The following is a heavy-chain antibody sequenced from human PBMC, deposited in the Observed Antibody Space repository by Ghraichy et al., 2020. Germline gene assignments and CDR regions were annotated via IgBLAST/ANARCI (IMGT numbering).Heavy chain of an antibody. D-gene: IGHD3-3*01. CDR1: GDSVSSDTAS. V-gene: IGHV6-1*01. Sequence: SQTLSLTCVISGDSVSSDTASWNWIRQSPSGGLEWLGRTYHRSRWYTDYAVSVKSRMIINPDTSNNQLSLQLSSVTPEDTAVYYCVRTEWLDYFDLWGRGTLVTVSS. J-gene: IGHJ2*01. CDR3: VRTEWLDYFDL. CDR2: TYHRSRWYT.